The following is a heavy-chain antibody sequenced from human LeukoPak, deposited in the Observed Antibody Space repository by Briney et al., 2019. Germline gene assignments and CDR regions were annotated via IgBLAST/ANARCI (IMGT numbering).Heavy chain of an antibody. Sequence: TGGSLRLSCAAPGFTFSSYEMNWVRQAPGKGLEWVSYISSSGSTIYYADSVKGRFTISRDNAKNSLYLQMNSLRAEDTAVYYCASSYAGRYSYGWYYFDYWGQGTLVTVSS. V-gene: IGHV3-48*03. CDR2: ISSSGSTI. J-gene: IGHJ4*02. D-gene: IGHD5-18*01. CDR1: GFTFSSYE. CDR3: ASSYAGRYSYGWYYFDY.